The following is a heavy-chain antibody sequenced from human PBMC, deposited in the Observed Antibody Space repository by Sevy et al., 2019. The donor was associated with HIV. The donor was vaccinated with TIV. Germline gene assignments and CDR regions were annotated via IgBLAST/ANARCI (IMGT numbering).Heavy chain of an antibody. V-gene: IGHV3-23*01. CDR2: ISGSGGST. D-gene: IGHD3-10*01. J-gene: IGHJ6*02. CDR1: GFTFSSYA. Sequence: GGCLRLSCAASGFTFSSYAMSWVRQAPGKGLEWVSAISGSGGSTYYSDSVKGRFTISRDNSKNTLYLQMNSLRAEDTAVYYCAKDRGRARSYSYGMDVWGHGTTVTVSS. CDR3: AKDRGRARSYSYGMDV.